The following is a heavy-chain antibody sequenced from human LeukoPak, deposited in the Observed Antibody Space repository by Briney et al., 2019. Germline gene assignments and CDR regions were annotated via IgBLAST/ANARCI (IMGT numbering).Heavy chain of an antibody. V-gene: IGHV4-38-2*01. J-gene: IGHJ4*02. D-gene: IGHD3-3*01. CDR1: GYSISSGYY. Sequence: SETLSLTCAVSGYSISSGYYWGWIRQPPGKGLEWIGEINHSGSTNYNPSLKSRVTISVDTSKNQFSLKLSSVTAADTAVYYCARGYYDFWSGYSYYFDYWGQGTLVTVSS. CDR3: ARGYYDFWSGYSYYFDY. CDR2: INHSGST.